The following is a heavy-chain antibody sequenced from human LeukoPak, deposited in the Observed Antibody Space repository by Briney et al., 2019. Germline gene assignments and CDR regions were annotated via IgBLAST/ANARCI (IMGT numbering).Heavy chain of an antibody. D-gene: IGHD5/OR15-5a*01. CDR2: IYHSGIT. V-gene: IGHV4-38-2*02. CDR3: ATLVSTRYYFDY. J-gene: IGHJ4*02. CDR1: DYSISSGYGYY. Sequence: ETLSLTCTVSDYSISSGYGYYWGWIRQPPGTGLEWIGNIYHSGITYYNHFNSSLKSRVTISIDTSKNQFSLRLTSVTAADTAVYFCATLVSTRYYFDYWGQGTLVTVSS.